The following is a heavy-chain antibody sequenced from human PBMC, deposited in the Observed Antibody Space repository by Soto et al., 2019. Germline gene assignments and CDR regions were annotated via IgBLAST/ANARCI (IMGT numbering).Heavy chain of an antibody. CDR2: ISGSGDST. CDR3: ARRGPGTYFDY. D-gene: IGHD6-13*01. V-gene: IGHV3-23*01. Sequence: GGSLRLCCAGSGFTVSSYAMRWVRQAPGKGLEWVSAISGSGDSTYYTDSVKGRFTISRDNSKNTLYLQMNSLRAEDTAVYYCARRGPGTYFDYWGQGTLVTVS. CDR1: GFTVSSYA. J-gene: IGHJ4*02.